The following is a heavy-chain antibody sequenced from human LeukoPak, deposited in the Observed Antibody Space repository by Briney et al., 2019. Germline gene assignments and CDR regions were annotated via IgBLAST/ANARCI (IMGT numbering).Heavy chain of an antibody. CDR2: INSDGSST. V-gene: IGHV3-74*01. D-gene: IGHD6-13*01. CDR3: ASQSSSTRKAAFDI. Sequence: GGSLRLSCAASGFTFSSYWMHWVRQAPGKGLVWVSRINSDGSSTSYADSVKGRFTISRDNAKNTLYLQMNSLRAEDTAVYYCASQSSSTRKAAFDIWGQGTMVTVSS. CDR1: GFTFSSYW. J-gene: IGHJ3*02.